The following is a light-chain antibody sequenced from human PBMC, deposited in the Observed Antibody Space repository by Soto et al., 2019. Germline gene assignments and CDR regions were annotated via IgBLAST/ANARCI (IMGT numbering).Light chain of an antibody. CDR3: QQYNPYSPWT. Sequence: DIQMTQSPSTLSASVGDRVTITCRASQSITGWLAWFQQKPGKAPKLLISKASNLESGVPSRFSGSGSGTEFNLTISGLQPDNFATYYCQQYNPYSPWTFGQGTKVEIK. CDR2: KAS. V-gene: IGKV1-5*03. J-gene: IGKJ1*01. CDR1: QSITGW.